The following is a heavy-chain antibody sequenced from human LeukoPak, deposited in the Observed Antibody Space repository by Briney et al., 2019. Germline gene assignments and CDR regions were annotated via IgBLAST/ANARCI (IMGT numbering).Heavy chain of an antibody. D-gene: IGHD3-22*01. Sequence: ASVKASCKASGYTFTSYGISWVRQAPGQGLEWMGWISAYNGNTNYAQKLQGRVTMTTDTSTSTAYMELRSLRSDDTAVYYCARETYYYDSSGRAFDIWGQGTMVTVSS. V-gene: IGHV1-18*01. CDR2: ISAYNGNT. J-gene: IGHJ3*02. CDR1: GYTFTSYG. CDR3: ARETYYYDSSGRAFDI.